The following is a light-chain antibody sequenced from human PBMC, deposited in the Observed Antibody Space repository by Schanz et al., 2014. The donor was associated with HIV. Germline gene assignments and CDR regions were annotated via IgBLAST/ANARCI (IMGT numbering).Light chain of an antibody. CDR3: QQYGSSPPT. CDR1: QSVTSD. Sequence: EIVLTQSPGTLSLSSGEGLTLSCRASQSVTSDLAWYQQKPGQGPTLLIHGASSRATDIPDRFSGSGSGTDFTLTISRLEPEDFAVYYCQQYGSSPPTFGPGTKVHIK. J-gene: IGKJ3*01. CDR2: GAS. V-gene: IGKV3-20*01.